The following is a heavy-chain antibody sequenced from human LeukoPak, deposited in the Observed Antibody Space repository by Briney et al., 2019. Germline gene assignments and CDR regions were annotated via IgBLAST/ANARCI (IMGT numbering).Heavy chain of an antibody. CDR3: ARAGSYRFDY. CDR1: GFTFSSYW. Sequence: PGGSLGLSCAGSGFTFSSYWFHWVRQTPGKGLVWVSRVNVDETTTNYAGSVRGRFTISRDNAKNTVFLQMNSLTVEDTAVYYCARAGSYRFDYWGQGTLVTVSP. CDR2: VNVDETTT. V-gene: IGHV3-74*01. J-gene: IGHJ4*02. D-gene: IGHD3-16*02.